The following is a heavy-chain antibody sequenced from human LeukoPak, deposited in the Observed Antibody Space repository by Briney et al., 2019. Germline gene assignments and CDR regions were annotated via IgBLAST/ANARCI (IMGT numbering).Heavy chain of an antibody. V-gene: IGHV3-30*03. Sequence: GGSLRLSCAASGFTFSSYWMSWVRQAPGKGLEWVTVVSADGRTQLYSDSVKGRFTISRDNSLNTLHLQTNSLRTEDTAVYYCAREFGHNRWYFDYWGRGALVTVSS. CDR2: VSADGRTQ. CDR1: GFTFSSYW. CDR3: AREFGHNRWYFDY. D-gene: IGHD5-24*01. J-gene: IGHJ4*02.